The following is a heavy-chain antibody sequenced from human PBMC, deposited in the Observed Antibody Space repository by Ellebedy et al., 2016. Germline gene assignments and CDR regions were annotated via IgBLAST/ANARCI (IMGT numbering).Heavy chain of an antibody. CDR2: ISGSSASI. J-gene: IGHJ2*01. CDR3: ARDLLEVTMKWYFDL. D-gene: IGHD4-17*01. V-gene: IGHV3-48*01. CDR1: GFTFSSYA. Sequence: GESLKISCAASGFTFSSYAMNWVRQAPGKGLEWLSYISGSSASIYYVDSVKGRFTISRDNAKNSLYLQMNSLRAEDTAVYYCARDLLEVTMKWYFDLWGRGTLVTVSS.